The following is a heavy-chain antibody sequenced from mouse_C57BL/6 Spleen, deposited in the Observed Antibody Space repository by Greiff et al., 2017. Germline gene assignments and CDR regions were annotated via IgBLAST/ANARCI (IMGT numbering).Heavy chain of an antibody. J-gene: IGHJ2*01. Sequence: VQLQQSGAELARPGASVKMSCKASGYTFTSYTMHWVKQRPGQGLEWIGYINPSSGYTKYNQKFKDKATLTADKSSSTAYMQLSSLTSEDSAVYYCARGQLRRYYFDYWGQGTTLTVSS. CDR2: INPSSGYT. D-gene: IGHD3-2*02. CDR3: ARGQLRRYYFDY. CDR1: GYTFTSYT. V-gene: IGHV1-4*01.